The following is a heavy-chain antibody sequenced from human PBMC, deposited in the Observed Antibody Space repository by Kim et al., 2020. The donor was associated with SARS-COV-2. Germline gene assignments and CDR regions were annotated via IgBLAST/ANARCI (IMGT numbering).Heavy chain of an antibody. V-gene: IGHV4-39*01. Sequence: PSLKSRVPISVDTSKNKFSLKLSSVTAADTAVYYCARHHYGGNEWGFDYWGQGTLVTVSS. D-gene: IGHD4-17*01. J-gene: IGHJ4*02. CDR3: ARHHYGGNEWGFDY.